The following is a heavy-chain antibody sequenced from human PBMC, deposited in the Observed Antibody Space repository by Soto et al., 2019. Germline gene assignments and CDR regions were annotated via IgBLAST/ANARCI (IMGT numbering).Heavy chain of an antibody. Sequence: EVQMLESGGYLVQPGGSLRVSCASGFTFSHYTMAWVRQAPGKGLEWVSGFSRSDGVAYYADSVKGRFTISGDNSKNTVLLQMNSLRAEDTAVYYCANGGLHGSIDGGLSYFHHWDQGTLVTVSS. V-gene: IGHV3-23*01. CDR2: FSRSDGVA. D-gene: IGHD3-16*01. CDR1: GFTFSHYT. CDR3: ANGGLHGSIDGGLSYFHH. J-gene: IGHJ4*02.